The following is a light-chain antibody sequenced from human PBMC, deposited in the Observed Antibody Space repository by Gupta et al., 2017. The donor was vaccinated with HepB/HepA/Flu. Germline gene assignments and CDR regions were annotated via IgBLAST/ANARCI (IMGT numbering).Light chain of an antibody. CDR3: QSHDTSRSGFVV. CDR2: DNR. V-gene: IGLV1-40*01. J-gene: IGLJ2*01. Sequence: SMLTPPPSVSGAPGQRVTISCTGSSSNMGAGYDVHWYQQVSGTAPKLLLCDNRNRPSGSPERVSCSKSGASAALAITGLQAEEEADYYYQSHDTSRSGFVVFGGGTKLTVL. CDR1: SSNMGAGYD.